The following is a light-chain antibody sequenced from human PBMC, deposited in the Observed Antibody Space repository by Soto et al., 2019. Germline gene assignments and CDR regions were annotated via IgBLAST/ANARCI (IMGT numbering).Light chain of an antibody. V-gene: IGKV3-15*01. CDR1: QNIYSN. Sequence: IVMTHSPATLSVSPCERAAFSCRASQNIYSNIAWYQQRPGQAPRLLIYRASTRATGVPARFSGSGSGTEFTLTISSLQSEDFAVYSCLQYHNLWAFGQGTKVDI. CDR2: RAS. J-gene: IGKJ1*01. CDR3: LQYHNLWA.